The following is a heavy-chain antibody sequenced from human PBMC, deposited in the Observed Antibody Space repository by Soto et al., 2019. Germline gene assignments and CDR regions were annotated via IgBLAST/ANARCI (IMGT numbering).Heavy chain of an antibody. CDR3: NKDMYEGGFDY. Sequence: EVQLVESGGGLVKPGGSLRLSCAASGFTFSNAWMNWVRQAPGKGLEWVGRIKSKTDGGTTDYAASVKGRCTTSRDDSKNTLYMQMNSLKTEDTAVYYCNKDMYEGGFDYWGQGTLVTVSS. D-gene: IGHD1-26*01. CDR2: IKSKTDGGTT. J-gene: IGHJ4*02. CDR1: GFTFSNAW. V-gene: IGHV3-15*07.